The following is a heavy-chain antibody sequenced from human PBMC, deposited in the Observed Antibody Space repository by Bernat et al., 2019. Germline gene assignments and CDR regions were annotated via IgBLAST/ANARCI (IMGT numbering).Heavy chain of an antibody. V-gene: IGHV3-48*03. CDR3: AKTPMFGAYEYYFDY. CDR1: GFTFSSYE. D-gene: IGHD5-12*01. Sequence: EVQLVESGGGLVQPGGSPRLSCAASGFTFSSYEMNWVRQAPGKGLEWVSYISSSGSTIYYAASVKGRFTISRDNSKNTLYLQMNSLRVEDTAVYYCAKTPMFGAYEYYFDYWGQGTLVTVSS. J-gene: IGHJ4*02. CDR2: ISSSGSTI.